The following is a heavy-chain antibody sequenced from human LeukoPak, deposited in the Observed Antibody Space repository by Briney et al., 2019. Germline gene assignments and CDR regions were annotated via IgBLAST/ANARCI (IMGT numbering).Heavy chain of an antibody. CDR2: IYYSGST. V-gene: IGHV4-61*08. Sequence: SETLSLTCTVSGGSISSGGYYWSWIRQPPGKGLEWIGYIYYSGSTNYNPSLKSRVTISVDTSKNQFSLKLSSVTAADTAVYYCAREIAAAHLDYWGQGTLVTVSS. CDR1: GGSISSGGYY. D-gene: IGHD6-13*01. CDR3: AREIAAAHLDY. J-gene: IGHJ4*02.